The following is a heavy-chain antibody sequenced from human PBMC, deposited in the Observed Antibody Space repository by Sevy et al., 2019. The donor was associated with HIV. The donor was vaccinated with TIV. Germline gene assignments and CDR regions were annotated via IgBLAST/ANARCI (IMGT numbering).Heavy chain of an antibody. D-gene: IGHD6-19*01. CDR3: VSLFLSYRSGWSYFDY. J-gene: IGHJ4*02. CDR1: GFTVNDRY. CDR2: IFSSGST. Sequence: GGSLRLSCAISGFTVNDRYIIWVRQAPGKGLEWVSVIFSSGSTYYADSAKGRFTISRDNSKKTGYLQMNSVRAEDTAVYYCVSLFLSYRSGWSYFDYWGQGTLVTVSS. V-gene: IGHV3-66*02.